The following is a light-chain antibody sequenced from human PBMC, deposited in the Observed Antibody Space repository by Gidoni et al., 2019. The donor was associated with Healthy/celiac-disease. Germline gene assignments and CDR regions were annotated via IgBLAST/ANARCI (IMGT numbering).Light chain of an antibody. CDR3: QQYYSYPRT. CDR2: AAS. CDR1: QGIRSY. V-gene: IGKV1-8*01. Sequence: ALRMTQSPSSLSASTGDRVTITCRASQGIRSYLAWYQQKPGKAPKLLIYAASTLQSGVPSRFSGSGSGTDFTLTISCLQSEDFATYYCQQYYSYPRTFGQGTKVEIK. J-gene: IGKJ1*01.